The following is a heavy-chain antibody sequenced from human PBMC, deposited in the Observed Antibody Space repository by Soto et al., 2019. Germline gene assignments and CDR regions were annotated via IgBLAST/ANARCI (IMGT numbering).Heavy chain of an antibody. J-gene: IGHJ2*01. CDR1: GGSFSGYY. D-gene: IGHD3-9*01. V-gene: IGHV4-34*01. Sequence: QVQLQQWGAGPMRPLETLSLTCGVTGGSFSGYYWAGIRQSPGKGLEWIGEINDRGSINYNPSLKRRVLISVDTSKNHYSLNLRSVAAADTAVYYCARESHDSLTGPPWVWYFDLWGRGTLVTVSS. CDR3: ARESHDSLTGPPWVWYFDL. CDR2: INDRGSI.